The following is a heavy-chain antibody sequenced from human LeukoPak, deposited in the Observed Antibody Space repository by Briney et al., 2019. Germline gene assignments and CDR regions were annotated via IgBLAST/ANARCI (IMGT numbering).Heavy chain of an antibody. J-gene: IGHJ3*02. CDR2: INSDGSST. CDR3: ARDTYGDYDAFDI. CDR1: GFTFGSYW. D-gene: IGHD4-17*01. V-gene: IGHV3-74*01. Sequence: GGSLRLSCAASGFTFGSYWMHWVRQAPGKGLVWVSRINSDGSSTSYADSVKGRFTISRDNAKNTLYLQMNSLRAEDTAVYYCARDTYGDYDAFDIWGQGTMVTVSS.